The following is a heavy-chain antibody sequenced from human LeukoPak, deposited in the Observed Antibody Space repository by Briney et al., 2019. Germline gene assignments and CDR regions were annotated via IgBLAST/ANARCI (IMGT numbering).Heavy chain of an antibody. CDR2: VTGSATTT. J-gene: IGHJ3*01. Sequence: PGGSLRLSGTASGFTFDHFGMSWVSQAPGKGLEWVSAVTGSATTTSYADSVKGRFTVSRDTSQSLLSLQMDSLGAEDTAIYYCVKHARVGTSTAFEVWRQGTLVTVSS. D-gene: IGHD1-26*01. V-gene: IGHV3-23*01. CDR3: VKHARVGTSTAFEV. CDR1: GFTFDHFG.